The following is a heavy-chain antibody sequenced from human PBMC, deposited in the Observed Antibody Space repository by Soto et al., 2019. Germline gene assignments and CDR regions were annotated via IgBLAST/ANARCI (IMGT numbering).Heavy chain of an antibody. V-gene: IGHV4-34*01. Sequence: PSETLSLTCAVYGGSFSGYYWSWIRQPPGKGLEWIGEINHSGSTNYNPSLKSRVTISVDTSKNQFSLKLSSVTAADTAVYYCAREGAAGNFDYWGQGTLVTVPQ. CDR1: GGSFSGYY. CDR2: INHSGST. D-gene: IGHD6-13*01. CDR3: AREGAAGNFDY. J-gene: IGHJ4*02.